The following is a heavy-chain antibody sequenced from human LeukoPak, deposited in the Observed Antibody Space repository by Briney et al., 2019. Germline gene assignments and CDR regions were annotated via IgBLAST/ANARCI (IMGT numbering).Heavy chain of an antibody. D-gene: IGHD1-26*01. Sequence: ASVKVSCKASGYTFTSYYIHWVRQAPGQGLEWMGIINTSGGTTVYAQNFQGRVIMTRDTSTSTVHMDLSSLRSEDAAVYYCAREPRPVGATSFGYYFDYWGQGTLVTVSS. CDR3: AREPRPVGATSFGYYFDY. V-gene: IGHV1-46*01. CDR1: GYTFTSYY. J-gene: IGHJ4*02. CDR2: INTSGGTT.